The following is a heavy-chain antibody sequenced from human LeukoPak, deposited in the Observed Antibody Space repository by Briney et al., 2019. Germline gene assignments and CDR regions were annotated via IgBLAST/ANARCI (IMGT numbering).Heavy chain of an antibody. Sequence: SETLSLTCTVSGGSISSYYWSWIRQHPGKGLGWIGYIYYSGSTYYNPSLKSRVTISVDTSKNQFSLKLISVTAADTAMYYCARAPPTYYYDSSGFAADAFDIWGQGTMVTVSS. V-gene: IGHV4-59*12. CDR1: GGSISSYY. D-gene: IGHD3-22*01. CDR2: IYYSGST. CDR3: ARAPPTYYYDSSGFAADAFDI. J-gene: IGHJ3*02.